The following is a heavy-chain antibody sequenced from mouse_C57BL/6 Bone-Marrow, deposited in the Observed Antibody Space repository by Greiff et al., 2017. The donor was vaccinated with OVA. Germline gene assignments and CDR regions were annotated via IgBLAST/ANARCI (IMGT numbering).Heavy chain of an antibody. V-gene: IGHV1-50*01. CDR3: SRPLGG. J-gene: IGHJ2*01. CDR1: GYTFTSYW. D-gene: IGHD4-1*01. CDR2: IDPSDSYT. Sequence: VQLQQPGAELVKPGASVKLSCKASGYTFTSYWMQWVKQRPGQGLEWIGEIDPSDSYTNYNQKFKGKATLTVDTSSSTAYMQLSSLTSEDPAGYYLSRPLGGWGQGTTLTVSS.